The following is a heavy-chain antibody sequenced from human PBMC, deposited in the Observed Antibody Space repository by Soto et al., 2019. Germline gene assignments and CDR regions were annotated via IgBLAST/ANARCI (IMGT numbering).Heavy chain of an antibody. Sequence: ASVKVSCKASGYTFTSYGISWVRQAPGQGLEWMGWISAYNGNTNYAQKLQGRVTMTTDTSTSTAYMELRSLRSDDTAVYYCAKGRDSSSWYVAVQRFDPWGQGTLVTGSS. J-gene: IGHJ5*02. V-gene: IGHV1-18*01. D-gene: IGHD6-13*01. CDR1: GYTFTSYG. CDR3: AKGRDSSSWYVAVQRFDP. CDR2: ISAYNGNT.